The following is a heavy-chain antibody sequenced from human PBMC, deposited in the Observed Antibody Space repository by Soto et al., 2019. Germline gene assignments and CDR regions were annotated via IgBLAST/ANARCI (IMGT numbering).Heavy chain of an antibody. CDR1: GGSISSSNW. V-gene: IGHV4-4*02. CDR3: ARSAVTTRPSFDY. J-gene: IGHJ4*02. CDR2: IYHSGST. D-gene: IGHD4-17*01. Sequence: SETLSLTCAVSGGSISSSNWWSWVRQPPGKGLEWIGEIYHSGSTNYNPSLKSRVTISVDKSKNQFSLKLSSVTAADAAVYYCARSAVTTRPSFDYWGQGTLVTVSS.